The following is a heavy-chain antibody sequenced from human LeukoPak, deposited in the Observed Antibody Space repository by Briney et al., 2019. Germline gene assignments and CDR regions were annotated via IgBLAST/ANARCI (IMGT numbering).Heavy chain of an antibody. D-gene: IGHD4-17*01. Sequence: SGGSLRLSCAASGFTFNNYAMNWVRQAPGKGLEGVSSISGGGETTYYADSAKGRFTISRDNSQNTLYLQMNSLRAEDTAVYYCARDYADYVGYFFFDYWGQGTLVTVSS. J-gene: IGHJ4*02. CDR1: GFTFNNYA. V-gene: IGHV3-23*01. CDR3: ARDYADYVGYFFFDY. CDR2: ISGGGETT.